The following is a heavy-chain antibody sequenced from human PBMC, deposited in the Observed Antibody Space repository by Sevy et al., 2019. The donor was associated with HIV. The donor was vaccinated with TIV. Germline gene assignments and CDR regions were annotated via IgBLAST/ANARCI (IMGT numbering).Heavy chain of an antibody. CDR1: GFTFNTHV. Sequence: GGSLRLSCAASGFTFNTHVMNWVRQAPGKGLEWVSSISGFGNTYYADSMRGRFTISRDNAKNTLYLQMNSLRADDTAVYYCAKVLNPALEFMMEVSVRSLKGFDVWGQRTMVTVSS. CDR2: ISGFGNT. V-gene: IGHV3-23*01. CDR3: AKVLNPALEFMMEVSVRSLKGFDV. J-gene: IGHJ3*01. D-gene: IGHD3-22*01.